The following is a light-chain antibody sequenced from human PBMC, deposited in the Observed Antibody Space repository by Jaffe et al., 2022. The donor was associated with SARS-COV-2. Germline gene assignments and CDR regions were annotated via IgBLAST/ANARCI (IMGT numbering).Light chain of an antibody. V-gene: IGKV3-20*01. CDR2: GAS. CDR3: QQYGSSPYT. CDR1: QSVSSSY. J-gene: IGKJ2*01. Sequence: EIVLTQSPGTLSLSPGERATLSCRASQSVSSSYLAWYQQKPGQAPRLLIYGASSGATDIPDRFSGSGSGTDFTLTISRLEPEDFAVYYCQQYGSSPYTFGQGTKLEI.